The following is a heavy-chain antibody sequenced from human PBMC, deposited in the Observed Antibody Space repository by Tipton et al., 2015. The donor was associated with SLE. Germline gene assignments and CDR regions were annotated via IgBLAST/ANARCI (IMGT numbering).Heavy chain of an antibody. CDR3: AGPHDYGDSGAFDI. V-gene: IGHV4-39*07. J-gene: IGHJ3*02. D-gene: IGHD4-17*01. CDR2: IYYSGST. Sequence: TLSLTYTVSGGSISSSSYYWGWIRQPPGKGLEWIGSIYYSGSTYYNPSLKSRVTISVDTSKNQFSLKLSSVTAADTAVYYCAGPHDYGDSGAFDIWGQGTMVTVSS. CDR1: GGSISSSSYY.